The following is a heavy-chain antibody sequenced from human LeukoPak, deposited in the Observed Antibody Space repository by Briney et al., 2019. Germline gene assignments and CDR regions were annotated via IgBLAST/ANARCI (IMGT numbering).Heavy chain of an antibody. J-gene: IGHJ4*02. CDR2: ISGSGGST. D-gene: IGHD1-26*01. Sequence: GGSLRLSCAASGFTFSGSALHWVRQAPGKGLEWVSAISGSGGSTYYADSVKGRFTISRDNSKNTLYLQMNSLRAEDTAVYYCAKDHDGIFDYWGQGTLVTVSS. CDR1: GFTFSGSA. CDR3: AKDHDGIFDY. V-gene: IGHV3-23*01.